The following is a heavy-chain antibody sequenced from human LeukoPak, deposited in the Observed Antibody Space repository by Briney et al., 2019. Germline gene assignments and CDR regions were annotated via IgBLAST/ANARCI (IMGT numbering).Heavy chain of an antibody. CDR2: INHSGST. Sequence: SGTLSLTCAVYGGSFSGYYWSWIRQPPGKGLEWSGEINHSGSTNYNPSLKSRVTISVDTSKNQFSLKLSSVTAADTAVYYCARARGAYCSSTSCYSPRNYYYYGMDVWGQGTTVTVSS. J-gene: IGHJ6*02. V-gene: IGHV4-34*01. CDR3: ARARGAYCSSTSCYSPRNYYYYGMDV. D-gene: IGHD2-2*01. CDR1: GGSFSGYY.